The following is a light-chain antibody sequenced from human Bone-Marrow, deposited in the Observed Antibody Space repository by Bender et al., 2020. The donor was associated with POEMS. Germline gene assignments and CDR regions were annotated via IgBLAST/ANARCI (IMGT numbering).Light chain of an antibody. J-gene: IGLJ3*02. CDR3: AAWDYSLNGWE. CDR2: SNN. V-gene: IGLV1-44*01. CDR1: SSNIASNT. Sequence: QSVLTQPPSASGTPGQRVTISCSGSSSNIASNTVNWYQQLPITAPKLVIFSNNERPSGVPDRFSGSKSGTSASLAISGLQSEDEADYYCAAWDYSLNGWEFGEGTKLTVL.